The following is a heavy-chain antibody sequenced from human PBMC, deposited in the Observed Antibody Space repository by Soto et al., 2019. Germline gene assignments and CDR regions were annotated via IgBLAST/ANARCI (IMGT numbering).Heavy chain of an antibody. V-gene: IGHV4-39*01. CDR3: APLPPQGVPAAPDY. CDR1: GGSISSSSYY. CDR2: IYYSGST. D-gene: IGHD2-2*01. Sequence: PSETLSLTCTVSGGSISSSSYYWGWIRQPPGKGLEWIGSIYYSGSTYYNPSLKSRVTISVDTSKNQFSLKLSSVTAADTAVYYCAPLPPQGVPAAPDYWGQGTLVTVSS. J-gene: IGHJ4*02.